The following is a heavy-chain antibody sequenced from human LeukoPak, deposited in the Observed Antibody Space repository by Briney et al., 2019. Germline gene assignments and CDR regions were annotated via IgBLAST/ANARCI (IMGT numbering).Heavy chain of an antibody. D-gene: IGHD2-21*01. J-gene: IGHJ4*02. CDR3: AKELGLRGIYGPRGGKTIDY. Sequence: GGSLRLSCVASGFTFSSYWMTWVRQAPGKGLEWVANIKTDGSQIYYVDSVKGRFTISRDNAKNSLYLQMNILRAEDTAVYYCAKELGLRGIYGPRGGKTIDYWGQGTLVTVSS. CDR2: IKTDGSQI. V-gene: IGHV3-7*01. CDR1: GFTFSSYW.